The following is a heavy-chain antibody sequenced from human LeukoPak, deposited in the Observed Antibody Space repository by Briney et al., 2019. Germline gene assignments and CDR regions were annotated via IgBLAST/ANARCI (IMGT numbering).Heavy chain of an antibody. V-gene: IGHV4-34*01. CDR3: ARGASGSSP. CDR1: GGSFSGYY. CDR2: INHSRST. D-gene: IGHD1-26*01. Sequence: SETLSLTCAVYGGSFSGYYWSWIRQPPGKGLEWIGEINHSRSTNYNPSLKSRVTISVDTSKNQFSLKLSSVTAADTAVYYCARGASGSSPWGQGTLVTVSS. J-gene: IGHJ5*02.